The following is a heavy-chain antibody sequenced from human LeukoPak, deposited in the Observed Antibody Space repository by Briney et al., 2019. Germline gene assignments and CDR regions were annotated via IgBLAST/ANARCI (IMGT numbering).Heavy chain of an antibody. Sequence: GASVKVSCKASGYTFTGYYMHWVRQAPGQGLEWMGRINPNSGGTNYAQKFQGRVTMTRDTSISTAYMELSRLRSDDTAVYYCARVYYYDSSGHYYFDYWGQGTLVTVSS. V-gene: IGHV1-2*06. CDR3: ARVYYYDSSGHYYFDY. CDR1: GYTFTGYY. CDR2: INPNSGGT. D-gene: IGHD3-22*01. J-gene: IGHJ4*02.